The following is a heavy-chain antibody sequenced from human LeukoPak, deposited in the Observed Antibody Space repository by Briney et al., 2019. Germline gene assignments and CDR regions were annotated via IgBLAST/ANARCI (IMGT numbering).Heavy chain of an antibody. CDR3: ARDRPTTYSSSWTPGDY. Sequence: ASVKVFCKASGYTFTSYYMHWVRQAPGQGLEWMGIINPSGGSTSYAQKFQGRVTMTRDTSTSTVYMELSSLRSEDTAVYYCARDRPTTYSSSWTPGDYWDQGTLVTVSS. J-gene: IGHJ4*02. CDR2: INPSGGST. V-gene: IGHV1-46*01. D-gene: IGHD6-13*01. CDR1: GYTFTSYY.